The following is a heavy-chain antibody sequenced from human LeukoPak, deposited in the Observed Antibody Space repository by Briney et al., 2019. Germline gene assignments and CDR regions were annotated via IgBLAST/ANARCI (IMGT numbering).Heavy chain of an antibody. CDR1: GFTFSSYA. Sequence: GGSLRLSCAASGFTFSSYAVHWVRQAPGKGLEWVAVISYDGSNKYYADSVKGRFTISRDNSKNTLYLQMNSLRAEDTAVYYCARDGQWLVQETFDYWGQGTLVTVSS. CDR3: ARDGQWLVQETFDY. V-gene: IGHV3-30-3*01. J-gene: IGHJ4*02. D-gene: IGHD6-19*01. CDR2: ISYDGSNK.